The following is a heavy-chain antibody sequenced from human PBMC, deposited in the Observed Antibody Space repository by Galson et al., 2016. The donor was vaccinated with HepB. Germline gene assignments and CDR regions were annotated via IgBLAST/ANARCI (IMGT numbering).Heavy chain of an antibody. CDR1: GFIFSNYA. CDR3: ARDDETYGDPDF. CDR2: ISDSAGST. V-gene: IGHV3-23*01. J-gene: IGHJ4*02. D-gene: IGHD4-17*01. Sequence: SLRLSCAASGFIFSNYAMSWVRQAPGKGLEWVSGISDSAGSTYFADSVKGRFTISRDNSKNTLYLQMNSLRVEDTAVYYCARDDETYGDPDFWGQGTLVTVSS.